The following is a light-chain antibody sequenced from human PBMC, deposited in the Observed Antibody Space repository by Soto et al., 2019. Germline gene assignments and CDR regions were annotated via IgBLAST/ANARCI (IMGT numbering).Light chain of an antibody. CDR1: ASNIGRNT. CDR3: AVWDDSLNGPV. CDR2: SDN. J-gene: IGLJ3*02. V-gene: IGLV1-44*01. Sequence: QSVLTQPPSASGTPGQRVTISCSGGASNIGRNTVNWYQDLPGTAPKLLISSDNKRPSGVPDRFSGAKSGTSASLAISGLQYEDEADYYCAVWDDSLNGPVFGGGTKLTVL.